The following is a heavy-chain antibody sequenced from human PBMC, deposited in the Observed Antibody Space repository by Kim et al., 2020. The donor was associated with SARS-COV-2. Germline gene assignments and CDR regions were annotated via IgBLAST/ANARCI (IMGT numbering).Heavy chain of an antibody. Sequence: GGSLRLSCVVSGLTFTDYYMSWIRQTPGKGLEWISYISNSGVNIYYADSVQGRFTIYRDNAKKSLYLQMGRLTAEDSAVYYCAKVVEDTSLFADYWGQGTPVTVSP. D-gene: IGHD3-10*02. V-gene: IGHV3-11*01. CDR3: AKVVEDTSLFADY. CDR2: ISNSGVNI. CDR1: GLTFTDYY. J-gene: IGHJ4*02.